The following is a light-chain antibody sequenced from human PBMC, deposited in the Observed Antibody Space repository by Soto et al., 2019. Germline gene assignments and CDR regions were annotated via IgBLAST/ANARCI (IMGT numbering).Light chain of an antibody. Sequence: DIQMSQSPSTLSASVCDRVTITCRASQTISNWLAWYQQKPGKAPKLLIYDASNLETGVPSRFSGSGSGTDFTLTITSLQSEDFATYYCQQARSFPVTFGQGTRLEIK. CDR3: QQARSFPVT. CDR2: DAS. V-gene: IGKV1-5*01. J-gene: IGKJ5*01. CDR1: QTISNW.